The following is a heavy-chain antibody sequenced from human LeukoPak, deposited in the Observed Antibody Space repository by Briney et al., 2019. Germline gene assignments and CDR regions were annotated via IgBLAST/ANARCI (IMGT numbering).Heavy chain of an antibody. CDR3: ARGRAYSGYDFDY. D-gene: IGHD5-12*01. CDR2: IYYSGST. V-gene: IGHV4-31*03. CDR1: GGSISSGGYY. Sequence: SETLSLTCTVSGGSISSGGYYWSWIRQHPGKGLEWIGYIYYSGSTYYSPSLKSRVTISVDTSKNQFSLKLSSVTAADTAVYYCARGRAYSGYDFDYWGQGTLVTVSS. J-gene: IGHJ4*02.